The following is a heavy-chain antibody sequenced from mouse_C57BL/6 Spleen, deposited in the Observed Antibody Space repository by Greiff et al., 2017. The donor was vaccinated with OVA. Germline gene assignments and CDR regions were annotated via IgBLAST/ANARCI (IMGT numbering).Heavy chain of an antibody. J-gene: IGHJ2*01. CDR3: ARRWDYFDY. V-gene: IGHV1-61*01. Sequence: QVQLQQPGAELVRPGSSVKLSCKASGYTFTSYWMDWVKQRPGQGLEWIGNIYPSDSETHYNQKFKDKATLTVDKSASTAYMQLSSLTSVDSAVDYCARRWDYFDYWGQGTTLTVSS. CDR2: IYPSDSET. D-gene: IGHD1-1*02. CDR1: GYTFTSYW.